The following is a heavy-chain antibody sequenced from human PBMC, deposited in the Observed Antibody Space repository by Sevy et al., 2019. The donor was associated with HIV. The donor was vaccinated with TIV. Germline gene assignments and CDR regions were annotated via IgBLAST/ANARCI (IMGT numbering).Heavy chain of an antibody. CDR2: IYHTGST. CDR3: HLSLGYRYGLDY. J-gene: IGHJ4*02. CDR1: GGSISGRSYY. V-gene: IGHV4-39*01. D-gene: IGHD5-18*01. Sequence: SETLSLTCSVSGGSISGRSYYWGWIRQPPGKGLEWIGNIYHTGSTYYNPSLKSRVTVSVDTSKKQFSLNLTSVTAADTAVYYCHLSLGYRYGLDYWSRGTLVTVSS.